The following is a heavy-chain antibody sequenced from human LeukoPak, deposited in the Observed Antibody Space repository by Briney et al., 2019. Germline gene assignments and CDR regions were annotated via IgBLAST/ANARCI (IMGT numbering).Heavy chain of an antibody. J-gene: IGHJ4*02. CDR3: ARDLLSTAGYFDY. Sequence: PSETLSLTCTVSGGXISSYYCSWIRQPPGKGLEWIGYIYYSGSTNYNPSLKSRVTVSVDTSKNQFSLNLSSVTAADTAVYYCARDLLSTAGYFDYWGQGTLATVSS. D-gene: IGHD6-19*01. CDR1: GGXISSYY. V-gene: IGHV4-59*01. CDR2: IYYSGST.